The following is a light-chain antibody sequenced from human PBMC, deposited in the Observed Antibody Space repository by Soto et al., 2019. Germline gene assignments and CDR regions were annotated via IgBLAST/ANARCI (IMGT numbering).Light chain of an antibody. CDR2: DAS. V-gene: IGKV3-11*01. CDR3: QQRRNWPRWGFT. CDR1: QRVSSY. J-gene: IGKJ3*01. Sequence: EIVLTQSPATLSLSPGERATLSCRASQRVSSYLAWYQQKPGQAPRLLIYDASNRATGIPARFSGSGSGTDFTLTISRLEPEDFAVYYCQQRRNWPRWGFTFGPGTKVDIK.